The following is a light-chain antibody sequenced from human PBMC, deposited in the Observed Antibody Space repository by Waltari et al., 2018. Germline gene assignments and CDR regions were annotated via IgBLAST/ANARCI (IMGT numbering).Light chain of an antibody. J-gene: IGLJ1*01. V-gene: IGLV2-14*01. CDR2: EVS. Sequence: QSALTQPASVSGSPGQSITISCTGTSSDVGGYNFVSWYQQHPGKAPNFMIYEVSNRPSGVSSRFSGSKSGNTASLTISGLQAEDEADYYCGSYGGSNNYVFGTGTKVTVL. CDR1: SSDVGGYNF. CDR3: GSYGGSNNYV.